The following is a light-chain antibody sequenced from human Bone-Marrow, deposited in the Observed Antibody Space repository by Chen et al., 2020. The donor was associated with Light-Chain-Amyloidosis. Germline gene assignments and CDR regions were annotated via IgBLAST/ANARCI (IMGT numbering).Light chain of an antibody. CDR2: RDT. J-gene: IGLJ2*01. CDR1: ALPTKY. CDR3: QSADSSGTYEVI. V-gene: IGLV3-25*03. Sequence: SYELTQPHSVSVSPGQTPRISCFGDALPTKYAYWYQQKPGQAPVLVIHRDTERPSWISERFSGASSGTTATLTISGVQAEDEADYHCQSADSSGTYEVIFGGGTKLTVL.